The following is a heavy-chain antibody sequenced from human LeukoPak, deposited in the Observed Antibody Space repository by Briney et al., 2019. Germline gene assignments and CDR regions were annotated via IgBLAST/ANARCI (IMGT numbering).Heavy chain of an antibody. CDR1: GGSISSGGYS. CDR3: ARAPPYGDYATDY. CDR2: IYHSGST. V-gene: IGHV4-30-2*01. Sequence: PSQTLSLTCAVSGGSISSGGYSWSWIRQPPGKGLEWIGYIYHSGSTYYNPSLKSRVTISVDRSKNQFSLKLSSVTAADTAVYYCARAPPYGDYATDYWGQGTLVTVSS. D-gene: IGHD4-17*01. J-gene: IGHJ4*02.